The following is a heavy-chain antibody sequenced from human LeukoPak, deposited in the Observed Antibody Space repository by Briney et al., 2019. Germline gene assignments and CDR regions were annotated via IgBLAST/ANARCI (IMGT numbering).Heavy chain of an antibody. Sequence: SETLSLTCTVSGGSISSYYWSWIRQPAGKGLEWIGRIYTSGSTNYNPSLKGRVTMSVDTSKNQFSLKLSSVTAADTAVYYCARATYISSRASQLGYWGQGTLVTVSS. CDR1: GGSISSYY. CDR3: ARATYISSRASQLGY. D-gene: IGHD6-13*01. V-gene: IGHV4-4*07. J-gene: IGHJ4*02. CDR2: IYTSGST.